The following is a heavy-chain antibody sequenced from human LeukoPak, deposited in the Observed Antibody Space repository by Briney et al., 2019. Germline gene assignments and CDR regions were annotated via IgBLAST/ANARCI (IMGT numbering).Heavy chain of an antibody. Sequence: SETLSLTCTASGCSISSYHWSWIRQPPGKGLEWVGYIYYSGSTNYNPSLKSRVTISVDTSKNQFSLKLSSVTAADTAVYYCARHGLQNLGATSFDYWGQGTLVTVSS. D-gene: IGHD1-26*01. CDR3: ARHGLQNLGATSFDY. J-gene: IGHJ4*02. CDR2: IYYSGST. V-gene: IGHV4-59*08. CDR1: GCSISSYH.